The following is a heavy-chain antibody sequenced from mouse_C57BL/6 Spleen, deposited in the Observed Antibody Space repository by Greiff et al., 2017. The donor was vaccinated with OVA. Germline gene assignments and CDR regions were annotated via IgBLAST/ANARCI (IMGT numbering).Heavy chain of an antibody. CDR2: IYPRSGNT. Sequence: LQESGAELARPGASVKLSCKASGYTFTSYGISWVKQRTGQGLEWIGEIYPRSGNTYYNEKFKGKATLTADKSSSTAYMELRSLTSEDSAVYFCARWRSSYVGDYWGQGTSVTVSS. CDR1: GYTFTSYG. CDR3: ARWRSSYVGDY. D-gene: IGHD1-1*01. J-gene: IGHJ4*01. V-gene: IGHV1-81*01.